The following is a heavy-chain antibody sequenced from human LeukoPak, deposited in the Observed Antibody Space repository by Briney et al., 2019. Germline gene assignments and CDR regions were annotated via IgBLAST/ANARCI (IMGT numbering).Heavy chain of an antibody. V-gene: IGHV4-39*01. CDR2: IYYSGSI. CDR1: GGSISSSSYY. J-gene: IGHJ5*02. CDR3: ARHKRIQSPTYNWFDP. Sequence: SETLSLTCTVSGGSISSSSYYWGWIRQPPGKGLEWIGSIYYSGSIYYHPSLKSRVTISVETSKSKCHLKVKPVTAADTAVYYCARHKRIQSPTYNWFDPWGQGTLVTVSS. D-gene: IGHD5-18*01.